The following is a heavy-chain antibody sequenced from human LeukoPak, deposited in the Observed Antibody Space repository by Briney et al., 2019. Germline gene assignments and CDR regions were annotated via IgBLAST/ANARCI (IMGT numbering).Heavy chain of an antibody. J-gene: IGHJ3*02. CDR3: ARGDIVVVPAAKVDAFDI. CDR1: GGSFSGYY. D-gene: IGHD2-2*01. Sequence: SETLSLTCAVYGGSFSGYYWSWIRQPPGKGLEWIGEINHSGSTNYNPSLKSRVTISVDTSKNQFSLKLSSVTAADTAVYYCARGDIVVVPAAKVDAFDIWGQGTMVTVSS. V-gene: IGHV4-34*01. CDR2: INHSGST.